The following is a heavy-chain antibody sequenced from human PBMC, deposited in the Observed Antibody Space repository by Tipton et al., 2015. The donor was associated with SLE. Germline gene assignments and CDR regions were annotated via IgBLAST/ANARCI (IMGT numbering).Heavy chain of an antibody. J-gene: IGHJ4*02. CDR2: IYYSGSA. CDR3: ARYAGTTGFDY. V-gene: IGHV4-59*01. Sequence: TLSLTCTVSGGSLSSYYWSWIRQPPGKGLEWIGYIYYSGSANYNPSLKSRGTISVDTSKNQFSLKLSSVTAADTAVYYCARYAGTTGFDYWGQGTLVTVSS. CDR1: GGSLSSYY. D-gene: IGHD1-7*01.